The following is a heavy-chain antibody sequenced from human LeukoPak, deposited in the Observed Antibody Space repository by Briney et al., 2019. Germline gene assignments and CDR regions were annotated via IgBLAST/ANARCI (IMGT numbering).Heavy chain of an antibody. CDR1: GGSISSYY. CDR3: ARLGWLYGSGSMNWFDT. D-gene: IGHD3-10*01. CDR2: IYYSGST. J-gene: IGHJ5*02. V-gene: IGHV4-59*08. Sequence: SETLSLTCTVSGGSISSYYWSWIRQPPGKGLEWIGYIYYSGSTNYNPSLKSRVTISVDTSKNQFSLKLSSVSAADTAVYYCARLGWLYGSGSMNWFDTWGQGSLVTVSS.